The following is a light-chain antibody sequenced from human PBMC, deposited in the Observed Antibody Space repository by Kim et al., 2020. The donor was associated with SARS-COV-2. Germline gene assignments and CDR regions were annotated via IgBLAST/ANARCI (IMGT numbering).Light chain of an antibody. CDR2: GAF. J-gene: IGKJ1*01. V-gene: IGKV1-9*01. CDR1: QGISNY. CDR3: QQFNVYPRT. Sequence: SASVGDRVTITCRASQGISNYLAWYRQNPDKAPKLLIYGAFTLQSGVPSRFSGSGSGTEFTLTISSLQPEDFATYSCQQFNVYPRTFGQGTKVDIK.